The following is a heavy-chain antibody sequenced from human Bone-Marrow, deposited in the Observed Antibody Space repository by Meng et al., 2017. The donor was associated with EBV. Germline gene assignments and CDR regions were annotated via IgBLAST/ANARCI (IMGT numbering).Heavy chain of an antibody. CDR2: INTNTGNP. CDR1: GYTFTSYT. Sequence: HVQLVHSGSEFKKPGASVKVSGKHSGYTFTSYTLNWVRQAPGQGLEWMGWINTNTGNPTYALGLTGRIVFSLDTSVSTAYLQISSLKADDTGVYYCATSNNWSDFHYWGQGTLVTVSS. J-gene: IGHJ4*02. CDR3: ATSNNWSDFHY. D-gene: IGHD1-1*01. V-gene: IGHV7-4-1*02.